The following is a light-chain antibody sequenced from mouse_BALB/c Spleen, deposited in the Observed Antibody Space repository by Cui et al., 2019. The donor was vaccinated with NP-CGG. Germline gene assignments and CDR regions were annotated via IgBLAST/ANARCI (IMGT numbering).Light chain of an antibody. CDR3: ALWYSNHWV. J-gene: IGLJ1*01. CDR2: GTN. V-gene: IGLV1*01. CDR1: TGAVTTSNY. Sequence: AVTTESALTTSPGETVTLTCRSSTGAVTTSNYANWVQEKPDHLFTGLIGGTNNRAPGVPARFSGSLIGDRAALTITGAQTEDEAIYFCALWYSNHWVFGGGTKLTVL.